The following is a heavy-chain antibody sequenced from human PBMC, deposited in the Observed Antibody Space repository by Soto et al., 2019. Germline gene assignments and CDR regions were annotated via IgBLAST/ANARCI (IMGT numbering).Heavy chain of an antibody. V-gene: IGHV3-33*01. Sequence: QERLVESGGGVVQPGRSLRLSCAASGFTFSSYGMHWVRQTPGKGLEWVAVLGFDGGGRYYAESVKGRFTISRDNSKNTLVLQMDSLRVEDTALYYCAREPVGPDYAMDVWGQGTTVTVSS. J-gene: IGHJ6*02. CDR2: LGFDGGGR. CDR3: AREPVGPDYAMDV. CDR1: GFTFSSYG. D-gene: IGHD1-26*01.